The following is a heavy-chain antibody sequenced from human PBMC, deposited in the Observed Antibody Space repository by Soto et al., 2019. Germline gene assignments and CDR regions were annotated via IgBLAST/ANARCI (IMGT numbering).Heavy chain of an antibody. CDR2: IPQDGVDG. Sequence: QSGGSLRLPCEVSGFTFSMYSMSWVRQSPGKGLEWVAKIPQDGVDGHYADSVKGRFTISRDNGKNSLYLQLNNLRAEDTAVYYCARDHLILPAHDFFYGSDVWGRGATVTVSS. CDR3: ARDHLILPAHDFFYGSDV. V-gene: IGHV3-7*03. J-gene: IGHJ6*02. CDR1: GFTFSMYS. D-gene: IGHD2-21*02.